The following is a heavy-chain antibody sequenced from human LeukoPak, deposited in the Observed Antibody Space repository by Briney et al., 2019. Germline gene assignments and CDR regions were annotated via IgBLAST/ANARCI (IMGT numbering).Heavy chain of an antibody. Sequence: ASVKVSCKASGGTFSSYAISWVRQAPGQGLEWMGWISAYNGNTNYAQKLQGRVTMTTDTSTSTAYMELRSLRSDDTAVYYCARDQRGSYYYYYYYMDVWGKGTTVTVSS. CDR2: ISAYNGNT. J-gene: IGHJ6*03. D-gene: IGHD1-26*01. V-gene: IGHV1-18*01. CDR1: GGTFSSYA. CDR3: ARDQRGSYYYYYYYMDV.